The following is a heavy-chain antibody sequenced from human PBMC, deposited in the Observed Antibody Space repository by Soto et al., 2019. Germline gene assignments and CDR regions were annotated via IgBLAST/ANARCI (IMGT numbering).Heavy chain of an antibody. D-gene: IGHD6-19*01. CDR2: ISYDGGDK. CDR1: GFTFSSYT. CDR3: AKDGDSSGWYLGGRDYYYYGMDV. V-gene: IGHV3-30-3*01. Sequence: GGSLRLSCAASGFTFSSYTMHWVRQTPGKGLEWVADISYDGGDKYYADSVKGRFTISRDNSKNTLYLQMNSLRAEDTAVYYCAKDGDSSGWYLGGRDYYYYGMDVWGQGTTVTVSS. J-gene: IGHJ6*02.